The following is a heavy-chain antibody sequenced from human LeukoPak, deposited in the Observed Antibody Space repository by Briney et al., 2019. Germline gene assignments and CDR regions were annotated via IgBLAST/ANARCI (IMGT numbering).Heavy chain of an antibody. CDR1: GGSINSRSYY. CDR3: ARGVDYYGV. V-gene: IGHV4-39*07. CDR2: IYYSGST. J-gene: IGHJ4*02. Sequence: PSETLSLTCTVSGGSINSRSYYWGWIRQPPGKGLEWIGSIYYSGSTYYNPSLKSRVTISVDTSKNQFSLKLSSVTAADTAVYYCARGVDYYGVWGQGTLVTVSS. D-gene: IGHD3-10*01.